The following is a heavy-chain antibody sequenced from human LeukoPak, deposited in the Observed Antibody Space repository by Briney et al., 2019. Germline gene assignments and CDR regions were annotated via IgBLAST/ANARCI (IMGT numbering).Heavy chain of an antibody. CDR2: IYPGDSDT. D-gene: IGHD2-21*02. CDR3: ARQGKGDGGDAGYYYYGMDV. V-gene: IGHV5-51*01. Sequence: GESLKISCRGSGYSFTSYWIGWVRQMPGEGLERMGIIYPGDSDTRYSPSFQGRVTISADKSISTSYLQWSSLKASDTAMYYCARQGKGDGGDAGYYYYGMDVWGQGTTVTVSS. CDR1: GYSFTSYW. J-gene: IGHJ6*02.